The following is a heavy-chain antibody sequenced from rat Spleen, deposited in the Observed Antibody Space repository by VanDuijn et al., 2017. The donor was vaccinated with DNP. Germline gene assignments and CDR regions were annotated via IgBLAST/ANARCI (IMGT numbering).Heavy chain of an antibody. V-gene: IGHV5-29*01. CDR2: ISYDGSST. CDR1: GFTFSDYY. CDR3: ASSYYGDY. Sequence: EVQLVESDGGLVQPGRSLKLSCAASGFTFSDYYMAWVRQDPTKGLEWVATISYDGSSTYYRDSGKGRFTISRDNAKSTLYLQMDSLRSEDTATYYCASSYYGDYWGQGVMVTVSS. J-gene: IGHJ2*01. D-gene: IGHD1-1*01.